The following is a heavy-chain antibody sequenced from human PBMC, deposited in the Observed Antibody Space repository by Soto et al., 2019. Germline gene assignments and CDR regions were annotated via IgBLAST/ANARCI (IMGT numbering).Heavy chain of an antibody. D-gene: IGHD6-13*01. CDR1: GFTVSSYS. CDR2: ISSSSSYI. Sequence: PGGSLRLSCAASGFTVSSYSMNWVRQAPGKGLEWVSSISSSSSYIYYADSVKGRFTISRDNAKNSLYLQMNSLRAEDTAVYYCAKNSSSWLGRGHWFDPWGQGTLVTVSS. J-gene: IGHJ5*02. V-gene: IGHV3-21*01. CDR3: AKNSSSWLGRGHWFDP.